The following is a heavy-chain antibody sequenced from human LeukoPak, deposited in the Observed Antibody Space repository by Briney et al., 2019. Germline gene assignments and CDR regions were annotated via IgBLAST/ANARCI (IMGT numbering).Heavy chain of an antibody. CDR2: IKEDGSEK. Sequence: PGGSLRLSCAAYGFTFKNYWMSWVRQAPGKGLEWLANIKEDGSEKYHVDSVKGRFTISRDNAKNLLYLQMNSLRAEDTAVYYCARDGERGYYYDSSGYYWNDYWGQGTLATVSS. V-gene: IGHV3-7*01. CDR1: GFTFKNYW. D-gene: IGHD3-22*01. J-gene: IGHJ4*02. CDR3: ARDGERGYYYDSSGYYWNDY.